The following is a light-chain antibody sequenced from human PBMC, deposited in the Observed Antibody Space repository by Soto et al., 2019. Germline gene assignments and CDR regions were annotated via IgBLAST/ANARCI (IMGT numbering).Light chain of an antibody. CDR2: AVS. Sequence: QSALTQPASVSGSPGQSITISCSGTSSDIGSYDHVAWYQQFPGKSPKLMIYAVSDRPSGVSDRFSGSKSGITASLTISGLQTEDEADYYCISYTARQSYLFGNGTKDT. J-gene: IGLJ1*01. CDR3: ISYTARQSYL. CDR1: SSDIGSYDH. V-gene: IGLV2-14*03.